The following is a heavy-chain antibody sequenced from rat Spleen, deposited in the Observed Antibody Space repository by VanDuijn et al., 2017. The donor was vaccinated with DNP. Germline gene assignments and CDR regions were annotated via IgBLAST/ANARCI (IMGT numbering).Heavy chain of an antibody. CDR2: ISTGGGST. CDR3: ARFQFGGYVMDA. D-gene: IGHD4-3*01. J-gene: IGHJ4*01. CDR1: GFTFSNYY. V-gene: IGHV5-25*01. Sequence: EVQLVESGGGLVQPGRSLKLSCAASGFTFSNYYMAWVRQAPTKGLEWVAYISTGGGSTYYRDSVKGRFTISRDNAKSTLYLQMDSLRSEDTATYYCARFQFGGYVMDAWGQGASVTVSS.